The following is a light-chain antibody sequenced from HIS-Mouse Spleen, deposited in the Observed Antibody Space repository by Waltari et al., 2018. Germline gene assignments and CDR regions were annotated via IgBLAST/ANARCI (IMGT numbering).Light chain of an antibody. Sequence: SYELTQPPSVSVSPGQTARITCSGDALPKKYAYWYQQKSGQAPVLVIYEDSKRTAGIPERFSGSSSGTMATLTISGAQVEDEDDYYCYSTDSSGNHRVFGGGTKLTVL. CDR1: ALPKKY. J-gene: IGLJ2*01. CDR3: YSTDSSGNHRV. CDR2: EDS. V-gene: IGLV3-10*03.